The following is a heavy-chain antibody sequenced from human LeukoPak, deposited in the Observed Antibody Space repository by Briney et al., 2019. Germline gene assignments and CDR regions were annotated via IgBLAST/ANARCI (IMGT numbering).Heavy chain of an antibody. J-gene: IGHJ6*02. CDR2: ISYDGSNK. D-gene: IGHD6-13*01. V-gene: IGHV3-30*18. CDR3: AKSQYSSSWYPPNLYYYGMDV. CDR1: GFTFSSYG. Sequence: GGSLRLSCAASGFTFSSYGMPWVRQAPGKGLEWVAVISYDGSNKYYADSVKGRFTISRDNSKNTLSLQMNSLRAEDTAVYYCAKSQYSSSWYPPNLYYYGMDVWGQGTTVTVSS.